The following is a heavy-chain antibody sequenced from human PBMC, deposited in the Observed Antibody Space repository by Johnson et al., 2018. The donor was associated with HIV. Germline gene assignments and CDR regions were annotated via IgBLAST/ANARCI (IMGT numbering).Heavy chain of an antibody. V-gene: IGHV3-66*01. CDR2: IYSGGST. D-gene: IGHD5-24*01. CDR3: ARDHSRDETFDM. CDR1: GFTFSSYW. J-gene: IGHJ3*02. Sequence: VQLVESGGGLVQPGGSLRLSCAASGFTFSSYWMHWVRQAPGKGLVWVSLIYSGGSTYYADSVKGRFTISRDNSKNTLYLQMNSLRAEDTAVYYCARDHSRDETFDMWGQGTMVTVSS.